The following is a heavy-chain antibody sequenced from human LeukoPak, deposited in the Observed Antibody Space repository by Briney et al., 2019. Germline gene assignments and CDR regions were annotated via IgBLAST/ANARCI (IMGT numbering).Heavy chain of an antibody. D-gene: IGHD2-2*02. Sequence: SETLSLTCTVSGGSISSSSYYWGWIRQPPGKGLEWIGSIYYSGSTYYDPSLKSRVTISVDTSKNQFSLKLSSVTAADTAVYYCARGASCYTFWGQGTLVTVSS. V-gene: IGHV4-39*07. CDR3: ARGASCYTF. CDR2: IYYSGST. J-gene: IGHJ4*02. CDR1: GGSISSSSYY.